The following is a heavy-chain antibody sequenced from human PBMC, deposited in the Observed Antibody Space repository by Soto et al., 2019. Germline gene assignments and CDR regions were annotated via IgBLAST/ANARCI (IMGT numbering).Heavy chain of an antibody. J-gene: IGHJ4*02. CDR2: LYHTGSI. CDR3: ASGADNWHDTAYYFDS. Sequence: QLQLQESGPGLVKPSETLSLTCTVSGGSTSSSNYYWGWVRQSPGRGLEWIGSLYHTGSIYYNPSLNSRVTTSVDTSNNQFSLKLSSVTAADTAVYCCASGADNWHDTAYYFDSWGQGTLVTVSS. CDR1: GGSTSSSNYY. D-gene: IGHD1-20*01. V-gene: IGHV4-39*01.